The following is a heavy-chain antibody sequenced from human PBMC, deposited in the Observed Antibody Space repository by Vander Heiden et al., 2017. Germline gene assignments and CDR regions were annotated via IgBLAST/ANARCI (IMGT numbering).Heavy chain of an antibody. J-gene: IGHJ3*02. D-gene: IGHD2-21*02. Sequence: EVQLVQSGAEVKKPGESLKISCKGSGYSFTSYGIGWVRQMPGKGLEWMGIIYPGDSDTRYSPSFQGQVTISADKSISTAYLQWSSLKASDTAMYYCAIRGFIVVVTAPDAFDIWGQGTMVTVSS. V-gene: IGHV5-51*01. CDR3: AIRGFIVVVTAPDAFDI. CDR1: GYSFTSYG. CDR2: IYPGDSDT.